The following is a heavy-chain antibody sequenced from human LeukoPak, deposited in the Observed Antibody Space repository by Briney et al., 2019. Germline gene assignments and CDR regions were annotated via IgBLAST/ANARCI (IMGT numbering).Heavy chain of an antibody. D-gene: IGHD2-2*01. Sequence: SVKVSCKASGGTFSSYAISWVRQAPGQGLEWMGGIIPIFGTVNYAQKFQGRVTITADESTSTAYMELSSLRSEDTAVYYCARDRYCSSTSCPENWFDPWGQGTLVTVSS. CDR3: ARDRYCSSTSCPENWFDP. CDR2: IIPIFGTV. V-gene: IGHV1-69*13. J-gene: IGHJ5*02. CDR1: GGTFSSYA.